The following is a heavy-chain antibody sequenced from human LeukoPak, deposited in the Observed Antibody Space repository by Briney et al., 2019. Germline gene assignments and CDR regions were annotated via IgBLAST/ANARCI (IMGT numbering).Heavy chain of an antibody. CDR2: LSSSGSTI. Sequence: PGGSLRLSCVASGFMFSSHNMNWVRQAPGKGLEWISHLSSSGSTIYYEDSVQGRFTISRDNAKKSLYLQMDSLRAEDTAVYYCARANGWYLRNYFDYWGQGILVTVSS. V-gene: IGHV3-48*01. J-gene: IGHJ4*02. CDR1: GFMFSSHN. D-gene: IGHD6-19*01. CDR3: ARANGWYLRNYFDY.